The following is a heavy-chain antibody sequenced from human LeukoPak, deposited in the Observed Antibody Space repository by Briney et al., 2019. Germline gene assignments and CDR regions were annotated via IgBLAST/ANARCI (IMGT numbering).Heavy chain of an antibody. CDR2: IYPGDSDT. CDR1: GYSFTNYW. CDR3: ASSQVVAATLDAFDI. D-gene: IGHD2-15*01. V-gene: IGHV5-51*01. J-gene: IGHJ3*02. Sequence: GESLKISCKGSGYSFTNYWIGWVRQMPGKGLEWMGIIYPGDSDTRYSPSFQGQVTISADKSISTAYLQWSSLKASDTAMYYCASSQVVAATLDAFDIWGQGTMVTVSS.